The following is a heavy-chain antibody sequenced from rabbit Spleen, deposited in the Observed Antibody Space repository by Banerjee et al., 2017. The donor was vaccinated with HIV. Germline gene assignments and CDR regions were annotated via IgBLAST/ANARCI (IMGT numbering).Heavy chain of an antibody. D-gene: IGHD2-1*01. J-gene: IGHJ4*01. Sequence: QEQLEESGGGLVKPEGSLTLTCKASGFALSSYYYMCWVRQAPGKGLEWIGCINTGSGSAYYASWVKSRFTISKTSSTTVTLEMTSLTAADTATYFCARGSAAMTMVITGYYLNLWGPGTLVTV. CDR3: ARGSAAMTMVITGYYLNL. V-gene: IGHV1S45*01. CDR2: INTGSGSA. CDR1: GFALSSYYY.